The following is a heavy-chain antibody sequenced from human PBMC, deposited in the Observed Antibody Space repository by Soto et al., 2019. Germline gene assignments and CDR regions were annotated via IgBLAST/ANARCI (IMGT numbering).Heavy chain of an antibody. J-gene: IGHJ6*02. CDR3: ARDRLMITFAPGGMDV. CDR1: GFTFSSYG. V-gene: IGHV3-33*01. D-gene: IGHD3-16*01. Sequence: QVQLVESGGGVVQPGRSLRLSCAASGFTFSSYGMHWVRQAPGKGLEWVAVIWYDGSNKYYADSVKGRFTISRDNSKNTLYLQMNSLRAEDTAVYYCARDRLMITFAPGGMDVWGQGTTVTVSS. CDR2: IWYDGSNK.